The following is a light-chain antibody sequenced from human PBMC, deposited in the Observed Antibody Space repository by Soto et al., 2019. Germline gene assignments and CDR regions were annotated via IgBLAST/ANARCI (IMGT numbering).Light chain of an antibody. CDR2: AAS. J-gene: IGKJ4*01. V-gene: IGKV1-39*01. Sequence: DIQMTQSPSSLSASVGDRVTITCRASQSISSYLNWYQQKPGKAPKLLIYAASSLQSGVPSRFSGSGSETDFTLTTSSLQPEAFGTYYCQQKYSTLHLTFGGGTKVEIK. CDR1: QSISSY. CDR3: QQKYSTLHLT.